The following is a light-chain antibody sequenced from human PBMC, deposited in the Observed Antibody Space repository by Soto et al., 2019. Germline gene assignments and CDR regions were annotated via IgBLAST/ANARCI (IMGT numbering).Light chain of an antibody. CDR3: QKFTSAPFT. V-gene: IGKV1-39*01. J-gene: IGKJ4*01. CDR2: AAS. CDR1: QSISTY. Sequence: DIQMTQSPSSLSASVGDRVTITCRASQSISTYLNWYQHKPGKAPKLLMHAASSLDRGVPSRFSGSGSGTDFTLTISSLQPEDVGIYYCQKFTSAPFTFGGGTKVDIK.